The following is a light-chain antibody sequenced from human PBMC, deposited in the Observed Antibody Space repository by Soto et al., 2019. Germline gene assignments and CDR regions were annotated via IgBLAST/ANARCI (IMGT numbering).Light chain of an antibody. Sequence: QSALTQPASVSGSPGQSITISCTGTSSDVGGYNYVSWYQQHPVKAPKLMIYDVTNRPSGVSDRFSGSKSGNTASLTISGLQAADVDYYSWSSYTNTSSPYDFGNWSEVT. CDR2: DVT. CDR1: SSDVGGYNY. V-gene: IGLV2-14*01. J-gene: IGLJ1*01. CDR3: SSYTNTSSPYD.